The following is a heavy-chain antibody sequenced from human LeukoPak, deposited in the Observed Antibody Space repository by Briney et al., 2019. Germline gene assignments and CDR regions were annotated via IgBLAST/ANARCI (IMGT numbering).Heavy chain of an antibody. V-gene: IGHV3-7*01. J-gene: IGHJ4*02. CDR2: IKQDGSEK. CDR1: GFTFSSFW. CDR3: ARGRGFDY. Sequence: GGSLRPSCAASGFTFSSFWMSWARQAPGKGLEWVANIKQDGSEKYYVDSVKGRFIISRDNAKNSLSLQMNSLRADDTAVYYCARGRGFDYWGQGTLVTVSS.